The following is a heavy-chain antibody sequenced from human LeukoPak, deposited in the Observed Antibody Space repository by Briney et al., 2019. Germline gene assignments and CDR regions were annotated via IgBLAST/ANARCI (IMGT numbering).Heavy chain of an antibody. CDR2: IYTSGST. CDR3: ARGRYYGSGSSMYYFDY. V-gene: IGHV4-61*02. D-gene: IGHD3-10*01. Sequence: PSQTLSLTCTVSGGSISSGSYYWSWIRQPAGKGLEWIGRIYTSGSTNYNPSLKSRVTISVGTSKNQFSLKLSSVTAADTAVYYCARGRYYGSGSSMYYFDYWGQGTLVTVSS. CDR1: GGSISSGSYY. J-gene: IGHJ4*02.